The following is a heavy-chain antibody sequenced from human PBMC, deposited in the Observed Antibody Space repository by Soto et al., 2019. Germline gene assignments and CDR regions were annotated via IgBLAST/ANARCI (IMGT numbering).Heavy chain of an antibody. Sequence: ASVKVSCKASGYTFTGYYMHWVRQAPGQGLEWMRWINPNSGGTNYAQKFQGWVTMTRDTSISTAYMELSRLRSDDTAVYYCAREEGSLWFGELLYAPPAYGMDVWGQGTTVTVSS. CDR2: INPNSGGT. CDR3: AREEGSLWFGELLYAPPAYGMDV. V-gene: IGHV1-2*04. CDR1: GYTFTGYY. D-gene: IGHD3-10*01. J-gene: IGHJ6*02.